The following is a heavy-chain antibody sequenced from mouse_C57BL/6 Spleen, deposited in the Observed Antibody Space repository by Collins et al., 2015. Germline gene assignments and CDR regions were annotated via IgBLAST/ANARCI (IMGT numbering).Heavy chain of an antibody. CDR2: INPDSSTI. Sequence: EVKLLESGGGLVQPGGSLKLSCAGSGFDFRRYWMSWVRQAPGKGLEWIGEINPDSSTINYTPSLKDKFIISRDNAKNTLYLQMSKVRSEDTALYHCARMYYYVHFEYWGQGTTLTVSS. J-gene: IGHJ2*01. V-gene: IGHV4-1*02. CDR1: GFDFRRYW. D-gene: IGHD1-1*01. CDR3: ARMYYYVHFEY.